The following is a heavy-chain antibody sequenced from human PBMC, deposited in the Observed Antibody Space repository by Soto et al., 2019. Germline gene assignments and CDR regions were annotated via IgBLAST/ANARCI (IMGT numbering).Heavy chain of an antibody. CDR3: ARVSCLWRGYYYYGMDV. CDR2: MNPNSGNT. J-gene: IGHJ6*02. D-gene: IGHD2-21*01. Sequence: ASVKVSCKASGYTFTSYDINWVRQATGQGLEWMGWMNPNSGNTGYAQKFQGRVTMTRNTSISTAYMELSSLRSEDTAVYYCARVSCLWRGYYYYGMDVWGQGTTVTVSS. CDR1: GYTFTSYD. V-gene: IGHV1-8*01.